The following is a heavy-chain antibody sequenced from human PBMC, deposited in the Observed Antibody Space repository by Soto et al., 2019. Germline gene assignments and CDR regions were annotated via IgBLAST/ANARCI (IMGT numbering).Heavy chain of an antibody. D-gene: IGHD4-4*01. Sequence: SETLSLTCTFSCGSIISYYWSWIRQPPGKGLEWIGYIYYSGSPNYSPSLESRVTISEDTSKNQFSLKLSSVTAADTAIYYCAGGRDDYNGWYFDLWGRGTLVTVSS. CDR1: CGSIISYY. J-gene: IGHJ2*01. CDR2: IYYSGSP. CDR3: AGGRDDYNGWYFDL. V-gene: IGHV4-59*01.